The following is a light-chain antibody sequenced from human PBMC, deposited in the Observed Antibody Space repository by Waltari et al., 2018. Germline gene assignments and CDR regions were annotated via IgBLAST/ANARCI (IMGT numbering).Light chain of an antibody. J-gene: IGKJ1*01. CDR1: QSVSSS. CDR2: CAS. V-gene: IGKV3-15*01. CDR3: QQYDNWPLL. Sequence: EIVMTQPPATLSVSPGERATLSCRASQSVSSSLAWYQQKPGQAPRLLFYCASISATGIPVRFSGSGSGTDFTLTIDSVQSEDFAVYYCQQYDNWPLLFGQGTKVEIK.